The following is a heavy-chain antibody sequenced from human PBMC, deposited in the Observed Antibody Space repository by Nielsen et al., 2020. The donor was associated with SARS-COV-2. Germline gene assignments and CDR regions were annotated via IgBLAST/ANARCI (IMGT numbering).Heavy chain of an antibody. CDR1: GFTVSSNY. J-gene: IGHJ6*03. Sequence: GESLKISCAASGFTVSSNYMSWVRQAPGKGLEWVSVINGGGSTDYADSVKGRFSISRDNSKNTLYLQMNSLRAEDTAVYYCARRVWPYYYYMDVWGKGTTVTVSS. V-gene: IGHV3-66*01. CDR3: ARRVWPYYYYMDV. CDR2: INGGGST.